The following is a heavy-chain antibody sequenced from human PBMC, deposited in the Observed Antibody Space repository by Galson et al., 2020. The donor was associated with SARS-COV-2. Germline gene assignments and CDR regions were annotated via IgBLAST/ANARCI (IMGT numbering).Heavy chain of an antibody. D-gene: IGHD3-10*01. V-gene: IGHV1-2*06. J-gene: IGHJ6*03. CDR3: ARGQEFGPGNHLCYYHFMDS. Sequence: ASVKVSCKASGYTFVAYYIHWVRQAPGQGLEWMGRINPNSDATNFAQKFQGRVTMTRDTSISTVYMELSSLQSDDTAVYYCARGQEFGPGNHLCYYHFMDSWGKGTAVTVSS. CDR1: GYTFVAYY. CDR2: INPNSDAT.